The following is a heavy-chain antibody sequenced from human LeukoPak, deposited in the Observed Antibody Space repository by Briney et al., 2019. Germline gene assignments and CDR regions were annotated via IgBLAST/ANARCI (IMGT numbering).Heavy chain of an antibody. Sequence: ASVKVSCKASGYTFTGYYMHWVRQAPGQGLEWMGWINPNSGGTNYAQKSQGRVTMTRDTSISTAYMELSRLRSDDTAVYYCARALGGWFPTFYYYYYMDVWGKGTTVTISS. D-gene: IGHD1-26*01. CDR2: INPNSGGT. CDR3: ARALGGWFPTFYYYYYMDV. V-gene: IGHV1-2*02. CDR1: GYTFTGYY. J-gene: IGHJ6*03.